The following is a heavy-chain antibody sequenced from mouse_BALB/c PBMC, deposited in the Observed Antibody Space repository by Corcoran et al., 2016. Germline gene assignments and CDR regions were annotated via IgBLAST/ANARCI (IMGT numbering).Heavy chain of an antibody. V-gene: IGHV1-84*02. CDR2: IYPGSGNT. CDR1: GYTFTDYY. Sequence: QIQLQQSGPELVKPGASVKISCKASGYTFTDYYINWVKQKPGQGLEWIGWIYPGSGNTKYNEKFKGKATLTVDTSSSTAYMQLSSLTSEDTAVYFGARGRGHYAMDYWCQGTSVTVS. J-gene: IGHJ4*01. CDR3: ARGRGHYAMDY.